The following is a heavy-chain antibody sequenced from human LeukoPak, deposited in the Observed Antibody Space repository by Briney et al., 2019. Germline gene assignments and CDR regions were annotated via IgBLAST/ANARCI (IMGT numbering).Heavy chain of an antibody. Sequence: GRSLRLSCAASGFTFDDYAMHWVRQAPGKGLEWVSDISWNSGSIGYADSVKGRFTISRDNAKNSLYLQMNSLRAEDMALYYCAKDLSSGYPNGFDYWGQGTLVTVSS. CDR3: AKDLSSGYPNGFDY. CDR2: ISWNSGSI. CDR1: GFTFDDYA. V-gene: IGHV3-9*03. D-gene: IGHD3-22*01. J-gene: IGHJ4*02.